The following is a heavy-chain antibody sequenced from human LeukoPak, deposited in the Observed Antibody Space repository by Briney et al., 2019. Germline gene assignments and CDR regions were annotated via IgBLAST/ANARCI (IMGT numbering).Heavy chain of an antibody. CDR2: ISGNGGVI. Sequence: PGGSLRLSCAASGFTFSDNYMTWVRQAPGKGLEWLSYISGNGGVIQYADSVKGRFTISRDNAKNTLYLQMNSLRAEDTAVYYCASPTYYYGSGSSFDYWGQGTLVTVSS. J-gene: IGHJ4*02. D-gene: IGHD3-10*01. V-gene: IGHV3-11*04. CDR3: ASPTYYYGSGSSFDY. CDR1: GFTFSDNY.